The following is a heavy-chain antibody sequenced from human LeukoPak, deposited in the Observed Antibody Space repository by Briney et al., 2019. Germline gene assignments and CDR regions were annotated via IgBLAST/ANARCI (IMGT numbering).Heavy chain of an antibody. Sequence: ASVKVSCKASGYTFIDNYMYWVRQAPGQGLEWMGWINPNSGGTNYAQKFQRRVTMTGATSIRIAYMELTRLTSDDTAVYYCARGGGTRLAAGGLSYYGLDVWGQGTTVTVSS. CDR2: INPNSGGT. J-gene: IGHJ6*02. V-gene: IGHV1-2*02. D-gene: IGHD6-13*01. CDR3: ARGGGTRLAAGGLSYYGLDV. CDR1: GYTFIDNY.